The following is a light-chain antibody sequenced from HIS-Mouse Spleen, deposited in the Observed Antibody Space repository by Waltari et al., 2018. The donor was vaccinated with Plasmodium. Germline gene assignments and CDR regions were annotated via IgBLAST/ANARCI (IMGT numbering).Light chain of an antibody. CDR1: QSISSY. CDR3: QQSYSTWT. Sequence: DIQMTQSPSSLSASVGDRVTITCRASQSISSYLNWYQQKPGKAPKLLFYAASSLQSGVLSRFSGSGSGTDFTLTISSLQPEDFATYYCQQSYSTWTFGQGTKVEIK. V-gene: IGKV1-39*01. J-gene: IGKJ1*01. CDR2: AAS.